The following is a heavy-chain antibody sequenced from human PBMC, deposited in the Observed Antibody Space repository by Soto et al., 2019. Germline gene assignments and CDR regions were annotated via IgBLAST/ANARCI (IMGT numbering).Heavy chain of an antibody. CDR2: ISGSGFKK. V-gene: IGHV3-23*01. CDR1: GFIFENFG. CDR3: ARERTSKGGLDI. J-gene: IGHJ6*02. Sequence: HPGGSLRLSCAASGFIFENFGMSWVRQAPGKGLEWISSISGSGFKKYYADSVKGRFTISRDNSKSTVYLEMHSLTVDDTAVYYCARERTSKGGLDIWGQGTTVTVSS.